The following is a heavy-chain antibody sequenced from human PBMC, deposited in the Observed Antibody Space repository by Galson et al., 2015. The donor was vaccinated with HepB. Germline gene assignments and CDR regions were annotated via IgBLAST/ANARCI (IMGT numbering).Heavy chain of an antibody. V-gene: IGHV3-30-3*01. CDR3: ARDLYVYDILTGYYMTYYYYGMDV. J-gene: IGHJ6*02. Sequence: SLRLSCAASGFTFSSYAMHWVRQAPGKGLEWVAVISYDGSNKYYADSVKGRFTIPRDNSKNTLYLQMNSLRAEDTAVYYCARDLYVYDILTGYYMTYYYYGMDVWGQGTTVTVSS. D-gene: IGHD3-9*01. CDR1: GFTFSSYA. CDR2: ISYDGSNK.